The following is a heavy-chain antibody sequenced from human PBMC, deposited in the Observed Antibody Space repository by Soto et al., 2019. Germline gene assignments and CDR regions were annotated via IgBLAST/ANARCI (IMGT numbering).Heavy chain of an antibody. CDR2: ISAYNGNT. D-gene: IGHD3-22*01. CDR3: ARDFPLRPYYSDSSGYYYARNYGMDV. V-gene: IGHV1-18*04. Sequence: ASVKVSCKASGYTFTSYGISWVRQAPGQGLEWMGWISAYNGNTNYAQKLQGRVTMTTDTSTSTAYMELRSLRSDDTAVYYCARDFPLRPYYSDSSGYYYARNYGMDVWGQVTTGTVSS. CDR1: GYTFTSYG. J-gene: IGHJ6*02.